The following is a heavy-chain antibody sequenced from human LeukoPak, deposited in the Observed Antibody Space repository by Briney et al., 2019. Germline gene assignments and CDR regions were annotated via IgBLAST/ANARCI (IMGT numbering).Heavy chain of an antibody. J-gene: IGHJ4*02. CDR3: ARGPSRSEWFVEFPPDY. CDR2: ISAYNGNT. V-gene: IGHV1-18*01. Sequence: GASVKVSCKASGYTFTRYGISWVRQAPGQGLEWMGWISAYNGNTNYAQKLQGRVTMTTDTYTSTAYMELRSMRSDDTVVYYCARGPSRSEWFVEFPPDYWGQGTLVTVS. CDR1: GYTFTRYG. D-gene: IGHD3-10*01.